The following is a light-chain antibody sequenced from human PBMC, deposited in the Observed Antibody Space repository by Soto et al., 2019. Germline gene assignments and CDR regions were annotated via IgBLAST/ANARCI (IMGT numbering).Light chain of an antibody. Sequence: QSALTQPASVSGSPGQSITISCTGTSSDVGGYNYVSWYQQHPGKAPKLMIYDVSNRPSGVSNRFSGSKSGNTASLTISGLQAEHEDDYYCSSYKSSSPYVFGTGTKVTVL. V-gene: IGLV2-14*01. CDR2: DVS. J-gene: IGLJ1*01. CDR1: SSDVGGYNY. CDR3: SSYKSSSPYV.